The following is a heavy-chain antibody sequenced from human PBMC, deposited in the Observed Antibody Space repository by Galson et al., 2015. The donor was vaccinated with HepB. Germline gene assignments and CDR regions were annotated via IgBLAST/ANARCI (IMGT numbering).Heavy chain of an antibody. CDR1: GYTFTSYY. D-gene: IGHD2-2*01. CDR3: ASPLGLPAATYYYYGMDV. V-gene: IGHV1-46*01. J-gene: IGHJ6*02. CDR2: INPSGGST. Sequence: VKVSCKASGYTFTSYYMHWARPAPGQGLEWMGIINPSGGSTSYAQKFQGRVTMTRDTSTSTVYMELSSLRSEDTAVYYCASPLGLPAATYYYYGMDVWGQGTTVTVSS.